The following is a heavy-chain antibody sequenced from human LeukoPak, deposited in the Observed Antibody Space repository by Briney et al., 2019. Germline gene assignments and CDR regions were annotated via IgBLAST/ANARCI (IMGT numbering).Heavy chain of an antibody. CDR1: GFTFSSYG. V-gene: IGHV3-33*01. Sequence: PGGSLRLSCAASGFTFSSYGMHWVRQAPGKGLEWVAVIWYDGSNKYYADSVKGRFTISRDNSKNTLYLQMNSLRAEDMAVYYCARDGVTIFGVVRNYGMDVWGQGTTVTVSS. CDR3: ARDGVTIFGVVRNYGMDV. CDR2: IWYDGSNK. D-gene: IGHD3-3*01. J-gene: IGHJ6*02.